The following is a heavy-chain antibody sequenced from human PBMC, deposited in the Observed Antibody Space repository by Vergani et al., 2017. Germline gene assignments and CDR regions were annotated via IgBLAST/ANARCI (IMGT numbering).Heavy chain of an antibody. CDR1: GYTFSNYY. V-gene: IGHV1-46*03. CDR3: ARRGYGILAGYRY. CDR2: INPSGGHT. Sequence: QVQVVQSGAEVKKSGASVKVSCKTSGYTFSNYYMHWVRQAPGQGLEWMGIINPSGGHTNYAQKFQGRVTMTRDTSTSTVYMELSSLRSEDTAIYYCARRGYGILAGYRYWGQGTLVTVSA. J-gene: IGHJ4*02. D-gene: IGHD3-9*01.